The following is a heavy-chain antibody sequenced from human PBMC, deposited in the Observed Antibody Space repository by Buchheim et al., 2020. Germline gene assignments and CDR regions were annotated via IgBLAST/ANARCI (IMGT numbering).Heavy chain of an antibody. D-gene: IGHD2-2*01. J-gene: IGHJ4*02. CDR1: GFTFSSYW. Sequence: EVQLVESGGGLVQPGGSLRLSCAASGFTFSSYWMSWVRQAPGKGLEWVANIKQDGSEKYYVDSVKGRFTISRDNAKNSLYLQMNSLRAEDTAVYYCASEDIVVVPAAKALDYWGQGTL. CDR2: IKQDGSEK. CDR3: ASEDIVVVPAAKALDY. V-gene: IGHV3-7*01.